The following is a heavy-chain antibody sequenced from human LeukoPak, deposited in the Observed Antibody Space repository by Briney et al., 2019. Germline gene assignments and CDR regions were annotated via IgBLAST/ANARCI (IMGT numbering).Heavy chain of an antibody. CDR2: INGGNNKT. CDR1: GYIFSAYV. Sequence: ASVKVSCKASGYIFSAYVIQWVRQAPGERPEWMGWINGGNNKTMYSQKFQGRVTISTDTSASTVYLELSSLRSEDTGLYFCARNRNSWYHWLDSWGQGTLVTVSS. J-gene: IGHJ5*01. V-gene: IGHV1-3*01. D-gene: IGHD6-13*01. CDR3: ARNRNSWYHWLDS.